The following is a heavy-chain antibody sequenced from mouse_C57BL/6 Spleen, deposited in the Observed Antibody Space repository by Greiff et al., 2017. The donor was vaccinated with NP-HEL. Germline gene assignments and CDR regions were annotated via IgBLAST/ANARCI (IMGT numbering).Heavy chain of an antibody. D-gene: IGHD2-3*01. Sequence: QVQLKQSGPELVKPGASVKISCKASGYAFSSSWMNWVKQRPGKGLEWIGRIYPGDGDTNYNGKFKGKATLTADKSSSTAYMQLSSLTSEDSAVYFCARWHDPYAMDYWGQGTSVTVSS. J-gene: IGHJ4*01. V-gene: IGHV1-82*01. CDR1: GYAFSSSW. CDR2: IYPGDGDT. CDR3: ARWHDPYAMDY.